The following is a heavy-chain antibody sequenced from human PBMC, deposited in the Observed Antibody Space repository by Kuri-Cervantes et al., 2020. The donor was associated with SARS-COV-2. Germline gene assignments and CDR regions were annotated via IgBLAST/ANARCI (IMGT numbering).Heavy chain of an antibody. V-gene: IGHV3-23*01. CDR3: AKGGAADNHYYYYGMDV. CDR2: IGGTSGTT. J-gene: IGHJ6*02. CDR1: GFTFSDYA. Sequence: GESLKISCAASGFTFSDYAMSWVRQAPGKGLEWVASIGGTSGTTYYADSVKGRFTISRDNNRNTLFLQMSTLRAEDTAVYYCAKGGAADNHYYYYGMDVWGQGTTVTVSS. D-gene: IGHD3-16*01.